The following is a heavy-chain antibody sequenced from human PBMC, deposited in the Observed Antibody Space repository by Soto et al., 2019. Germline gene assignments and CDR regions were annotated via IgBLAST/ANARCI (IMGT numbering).Heavy chain of an antibody. CDR3: ARGGTVVVVAATRAFDI. V-gene: IGHV1-69*13. CDR1: GGTFSSYA. Sequence: ASVKVSCKASGGTFSSYAISWVRQAPGQGLGWMGGIIPIFGTANYAQKFQGRVTITADESTSTAYMELSSLRSEDTAVYYCARGGTVVVVAATRAFDIWGQGTMVTVSS. D-gene: IGHD2-15*01. CDR2: IIPIFGTA. J-gene: IGHJ3*02.